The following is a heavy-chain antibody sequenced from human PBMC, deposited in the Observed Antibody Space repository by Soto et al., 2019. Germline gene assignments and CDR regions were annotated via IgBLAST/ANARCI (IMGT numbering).Heavy chain of an antibody. Sequence: ASVKVSCKASGYTFTGYYMHWVRQAPGQGLEWMGWINPNSGGTNYAQKFQGWVTMTRDTSISTAYMELSRLRSDDTAEYYCARAYCGGDCPTFDYWGQGTLVTVSS. CDR3: ARAYCGGDCPTFDY. J-gene: IGHJ4*02. CDR2: INPNSGGT. D-gene: IGHD2-21*02. V-gene: IGHV1-2*04. CDR1: GYTFTGYY.